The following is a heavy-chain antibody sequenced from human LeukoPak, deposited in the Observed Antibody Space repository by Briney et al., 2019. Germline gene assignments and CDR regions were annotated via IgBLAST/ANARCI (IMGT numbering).Heavy chain of an antibody. CDR3: AREAVGRFGELLPHDAFDI. Sequence: SETLSLTCTVSGGSISSYYWSWIRQPPGKGLEGIGYIYYSGSTNYNPSLKSRVTISVDTSKNQFSLKLSSVTAADTAVYYCAREAVGRFGELLPHDAFDIWGQGTMVTVSS. D-gene: IGHD3-10*01. J-gene: IGHJ3*02. CDR1: GGSISSYY. V-gene: IGHV4-59*01. CDR2: IYYSGST.